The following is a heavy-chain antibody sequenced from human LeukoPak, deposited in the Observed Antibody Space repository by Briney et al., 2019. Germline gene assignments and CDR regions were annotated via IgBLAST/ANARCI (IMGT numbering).Heavy chain of an antibody. D-gene: IGHD6-6*01. CDR2: IKSKTDGETT. Sequence: KSGGSLRLSCAASGFTFSNAWMSWVRQAPGKGLEWVGRIKSKTDGETTDYAAHVKGRFTISRDDSKNTLYLQMNSLKTEDTAVYYCTTRIAAPTPFDYWGQGTRVAVSS. V-gene: IGHV3-15*01. J-gene: IGHJ4*02. CDR1: GFTFSNAW. CDR3: TTRIAAPTPFDY.